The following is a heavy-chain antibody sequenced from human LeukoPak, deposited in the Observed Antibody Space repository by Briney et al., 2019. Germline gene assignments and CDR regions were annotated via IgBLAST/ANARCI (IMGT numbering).Heavy chain of an antibody. D-gene: IGHD2-15*01. CDR3: ARGVYCSGDNCYYYYYYMDV. J-gene: IGHJ6*03. Sequence: SETLSLTCTVSGGSISGYYWSWIRQPAGKGPEWIGSIYTSGSTNYNPSLKSRVTISVDKSTNQFSLKLSSVTAADTAVYYCARGVYCSGDNCYYYYYYMDVWGKGTTVTVSS. CDR2: IYTSGST. V-gene: IGHV4-4*07. CDR1: GGSISGYY.